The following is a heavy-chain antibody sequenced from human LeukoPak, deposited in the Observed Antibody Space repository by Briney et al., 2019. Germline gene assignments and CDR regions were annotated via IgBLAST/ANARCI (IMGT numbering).Heavy chain of an antibody. D-gene: IGHD2-2*01. CDR1: GFTFSSYG. V-gene: IGHV3-23*01. CDR3: AKEGSWCSSTSCYDYYYYYYMDV. J-gene: IGHJ6*03. CDR2: ISGSGGST. Sequence: GGSLRLSCAASGFTFSSYGMSWVRQAPGKGLEWVSAISGSGGSTYYADSVKGRFTISRDNSKNTLYLQMNSLRAEDTAVYYCAKEGSWCSSTSCYDYYYYYYMDVWGKGTTVTISS.